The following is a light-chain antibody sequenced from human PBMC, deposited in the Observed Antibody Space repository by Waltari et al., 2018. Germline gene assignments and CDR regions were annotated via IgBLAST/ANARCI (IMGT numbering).Light chain of an antibody. CDR2: GNN. J-gene: IGLJ3*02. CDR3: QSYDTSLSGSRV. V-gene: IGLV1-40*01. CDR1: GAAFD. Sequence: QSVLTQPPAVSGAPGQWVTNSCTGNGAAFDVHWYQQPPGTAPKLLIYGNNKRPSGVPDRFSGSKSGTSASLAITGLQAEDEADYYCQSYDTSLSGSRVFGGGTKLTVL.